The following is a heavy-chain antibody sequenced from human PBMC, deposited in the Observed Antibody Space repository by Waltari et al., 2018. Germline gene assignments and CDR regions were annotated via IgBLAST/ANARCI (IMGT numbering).Heavy chain of an antibody. D-gene: IGHD6-13*01. CDR2: IYYSGST. Sequence: QVQLQESGPGLVKPSQTLSLTCTVSGGSISSGGYYWSWIRQHPGKGLEWIGYIYYSGSTYYTPSLKSRVTISVDTSKNQFSLKLSSVTAADTAVYYCARSIIAAAGTYYYYMDVWGKGTTVTVSS. CDR3: ARSIIAAAGTYYYYMDV. V-gene: IGHV4-31*03. CDR1: GGSISSGGYY. J-gene: IGHJ6*03.